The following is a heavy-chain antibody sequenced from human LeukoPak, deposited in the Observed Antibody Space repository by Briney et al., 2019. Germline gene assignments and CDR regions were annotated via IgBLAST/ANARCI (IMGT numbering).Heavy chain of an antibody. J-gene: IGHJ4*02. V-gene: IGHV4-38-2*02. CDR1: GFSISSGHY. CDR3: ARIFIRNGYSSYFDC. Sequence: PSETLSLTCTVSGFSISSGHYWGWVRQPPGAGLEWIGSVYQSGTTYYNPSLKSRVTTSVDMSKNQFSLRLRPVTAADTAVYYCARIFIRNGYSSYFDCWGQGTLVTVSS. D-gene: IGHD5-18*01. CDR2: VYQSGTT.